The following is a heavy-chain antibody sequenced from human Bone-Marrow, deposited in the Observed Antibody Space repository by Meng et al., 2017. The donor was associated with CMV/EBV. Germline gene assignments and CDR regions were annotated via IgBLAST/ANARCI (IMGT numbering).Heavy chain of an antibody. J-gene: IGHJ6*02. CDR1: GFTFDDYA. D-gene: IGHD3-3*01. CDR3: ARDHSYDFWSGYYTLVYYYGMDV. CDR2: ISWNSGSI. Sequence: GGSLRLSCAASGFTFDDYAMHWVRQAPGKGLEWVSGISWNSGSIGYADSVRGRFTISRDNAKNSLYLQMNSLRAEDTAVYYCARDHSYDFWSGYYTLVYYYGMDVWGQGTTVTVSS. V-gene: IGHV3-9*01.